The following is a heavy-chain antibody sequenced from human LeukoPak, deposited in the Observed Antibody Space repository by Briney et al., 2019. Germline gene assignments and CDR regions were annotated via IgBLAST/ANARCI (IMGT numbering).Heavy chain of an antibody. J-gene: IGHJ4*02. Sequence: SVKVSCTASGFTFTISAVQWVRQARGQRLEWIGWIVVGSGNTNYAQKFQERVTITRDMSTSTAYMELSSLRSEDTAVYYCAADREGYSSGWYYFDYWGQGTLVTVSS. CDR1: GFTFTISA. CDR2: IVVGSGNT. CDR3: AADREGYSSGWYYFDY. D-gene: IGHD6-19*01. V-gene: IGHV1-58*01.